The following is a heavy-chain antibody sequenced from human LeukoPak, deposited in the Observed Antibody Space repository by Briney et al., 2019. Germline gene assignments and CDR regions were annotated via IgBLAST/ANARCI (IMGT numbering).Heavy chain of an antibody. CDR2: IYPGDSDI. CDR3: ARRDVSAWYYFDY. D-gene: IGHD6-19*01. Sequence: GESLQISCKGSGYTFNTYWVGWARQMPGKGLEWIGIIYPGDSDIRYSPSFRGQVTISADKSSSTAYLQWSSLKASDTAMYYCARRDVSAWYYFDYWGQGTLVTVSS. V-gene: IGHV5-51*01. CDR1: GYTFNTYW. J-gene: IGHJ4*02.